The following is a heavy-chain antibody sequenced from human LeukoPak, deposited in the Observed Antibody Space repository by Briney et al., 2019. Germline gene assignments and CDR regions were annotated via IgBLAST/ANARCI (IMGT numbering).Heavy chain of an antibody. CDR1: GGSISSSSYY. V-gene: IGHV4-39*07. CDR3: AGNPPSLHYYDSSGYYSEYFQH. CDR2: IYYSGST. D-gene: IGHD3-22*01. J-gene: IGHJ1*01. Sequence: SETLSLTCTVSGGSISSSSYYWGWIRQPPGKGLEWIGSIYYSGSTNYNPSLKSRVTISVDTSKNQFSLKLSSVTAADTAVYYCAGNPPSLHYYDSSGYYSEYFQHWGQGTLVTVSS.